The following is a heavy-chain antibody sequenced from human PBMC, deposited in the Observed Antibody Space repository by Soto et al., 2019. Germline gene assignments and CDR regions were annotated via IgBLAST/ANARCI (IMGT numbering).Heavy chain of an antibody. CDR3: ARDKASGSYYLFYYYYGMDV. D-gene: IGHD1-26*01. CDR1: GGTFSSYA. CDR2: IIPIFGTA. Sequence: ASVKVSCKASGGTFSSYAISWVRQAPGQGLEWMGGIIPIFGTANYAQKFQGRVTITADESTSTAYMELSSLRSEDTAVYYCARDKASGSYYLFYYYYGMDVWGQGTTVTVSS. J-gene: IGHJ6*02. V-gene: IGHV1-69*13.